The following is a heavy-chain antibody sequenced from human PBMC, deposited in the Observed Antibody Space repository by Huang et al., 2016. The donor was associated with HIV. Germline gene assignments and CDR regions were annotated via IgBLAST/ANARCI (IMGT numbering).Heavy chain of an antibody. J-gene: IGHJ4*02. V-gene: IGHV1-8*03. CDR3: ARARGFLYDSTGYYSRYYFDS. CDR2: MNPKRGKT. CDR1: GFNFNNYD. D-gene: IGHD3-22*01. Sequence: QVQLVQSGAEVKKPGASVKVSCKASGFNFNNYDFKWVRQASGQGLDWMGWMNPKRGKTGYAQKFQGRVTITRNTSITTAYMELRSLRSEDTAVYYCARARGFLYDSTGYYSRYYFDSWGQGTLVTISS.